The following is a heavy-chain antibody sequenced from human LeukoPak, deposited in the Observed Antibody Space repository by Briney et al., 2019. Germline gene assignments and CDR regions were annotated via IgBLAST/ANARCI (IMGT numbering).Heavy chain of an antibody. CDR1: GFTFSSYS. CDR2: ISSSSSTI. J-gene: IGHJ4*02. CDR3: AKIEEDFYGDYEDY. Sequence: GGSLRLSCAASGFTFSSYSMNWVRQAPGKGLEWVSYISSSSSTIYYADSVKGRFTISRDNAKNSLYLQMNSLRAEDTAVYYCAKIEEDFYGDYEDYWGQGTLVTVSS. D-gene: IGHD4-17*01. V-gene: IGHV3-48*01.